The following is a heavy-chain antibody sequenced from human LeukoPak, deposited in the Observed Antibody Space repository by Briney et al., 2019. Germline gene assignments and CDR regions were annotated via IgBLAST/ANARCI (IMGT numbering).Heavy chain of an antibody. V-gene: IGHV1-46*01. CDR2: INPSGGST. Sequence: ASVKVSCKASGYTFTSYYMHWVRQAPGQGLEWMGIINPSGGSTSHAQKFQGRVTMTRDTSTSTVYMELSSLRSEDTALYYCARQAVDYYYGMDVWGQGTTVTVSS. J-gene: IGHJ6*02. D-gene: IGHD6-25*01. CDR3: ARQAVDYYYGMDV. CDR1: GYTFTSYY.